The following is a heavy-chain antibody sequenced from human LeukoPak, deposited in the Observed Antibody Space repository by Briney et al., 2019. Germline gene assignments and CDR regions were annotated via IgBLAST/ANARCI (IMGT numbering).Heavy chain of an antibody. CDR3: TTDSGDYGDYVRK. CDR1: GFTFSSYE. D-gene: IGHD4-17*01. V-gene: IGHV3-15*01. CDR2: IKSKTAGGTT. J-gene: IGHJ4*02. Sequence: GGSLRLSCAASGFTFSSYEMNWVRQAPGKGLEWVGRIKSKTAGGTTDYPAPVKGRFTISRDDSEKTLYLQMNSLKTEDTAVYYCTTDSGDYGDYVRKWGQGTLVTVSS.